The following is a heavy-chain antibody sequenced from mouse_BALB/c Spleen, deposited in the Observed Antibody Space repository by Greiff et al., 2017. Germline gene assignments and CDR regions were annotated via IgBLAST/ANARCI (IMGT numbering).Heavy chain of an antibody. CDR1: GYTFTSYV. D-gene: IGHD2-14*01. CDR2: INPYNDGT. V-gene: IGHV1-14*01. Sequence: EVKVVESGPELVKPGASVKMSCKASGYTFTSYVMHWVKQKPGQGLEWIGYINPYNDGTKYNEKFKGKATLTSDKSSSTAYMELSSLTSEDSAVYYCASPYDERPYAMDYWGQGTSVTVSS. J-gene: IGHJ4*01. CDR3: ASPYDERPYAMDY.